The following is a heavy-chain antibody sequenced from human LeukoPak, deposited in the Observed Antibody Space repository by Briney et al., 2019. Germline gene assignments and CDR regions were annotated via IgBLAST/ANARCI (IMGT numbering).Heavy chain of an antibody. D-gene: IGHD1-26*01. CDR1: GLRFRNYG. Sequence: GGSLRLSCVVSGLRFRNYGMHWVRQAPGKGLEWVAVIYYDGSNQYYADSVKGRFTVSRDNAKNTLYLQMDSLRAEDTAVYYCGTDRNSGKYYDYWGQGTLVTVSS. CDR3: GTDRNSGKYYDY. J-gene: IGHJ4*02. V-gene: IGHV3-33*01. CDR2: IYYDGSNQ.